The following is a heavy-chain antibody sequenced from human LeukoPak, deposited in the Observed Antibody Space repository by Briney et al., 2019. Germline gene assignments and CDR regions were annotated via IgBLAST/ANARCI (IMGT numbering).Heavy chain of an antibody. CDR3: ARQTGSGLFILP. D-gene: IGHD3/OR15-3a*01. CDR2: IYSGGST. J-gene: IGHJ1*01. V-gene: IGHV3-66*04. Sequence: GGSLRLSCAASEFSVGSNYMTWVRQAPGKGLEWVSLIYSGGSTYYADSAKGRFTISRDNSKNTLYLQMNSLRAEDTAVYYCARQTGSGLFILPGGQGTLVTVSS. CDR1: EFSVGSNY.